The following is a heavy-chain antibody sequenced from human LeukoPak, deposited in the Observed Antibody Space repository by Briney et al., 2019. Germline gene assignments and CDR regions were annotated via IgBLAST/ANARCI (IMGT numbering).Heavy chain of an antibody. Sequence: PGGSLRLSCAASGFTLSSYSMNWVRQAPGKGLEWVSYIGSSSTHIYYADSVKGRFTISRDSARNSLYLQMNSLRAEDTAIYYCARSEHSSSSFDYWGQGTLVTVSS. CDR2: IGSSSTHI. D-gene: IGHD6-6*01. J-gene: IGHJ4*02. V-gene: IGHV3-21*01. CDR3: ARSEHSSSSFDY. CDR1: GFTLSSYS.